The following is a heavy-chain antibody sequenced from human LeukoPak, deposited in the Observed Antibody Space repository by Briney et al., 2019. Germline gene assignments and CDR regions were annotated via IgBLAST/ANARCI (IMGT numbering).Heavy chain of an antibody. V-gene: IGHV4-61*02. Sequence: SQTLSLTCTVSGGSISSGSYYWSWIRQPAGKGLVWIGRIYTSGSTNYNPSLKRRVTISVDTSKNQFSLKLSSVTAADTAVYYCARDSGYSYGYYYYYGMDVWGQGTTVTVSS. CDR2: IYTSGST. CDR3: ARDSGYSYGYYYYYGMDV. D-gene: IGHD5-18*01. CDR1: GGSISSGSYY. J-gene: IGHJ6*02.